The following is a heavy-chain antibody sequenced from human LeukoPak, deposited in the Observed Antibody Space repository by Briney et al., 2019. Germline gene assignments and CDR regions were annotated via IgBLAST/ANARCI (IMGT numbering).Heavy chain of an antibody. V-gene: IGHV3-21*01. J-gene: IGHJ4*02. CDR1: GFTFSSYN. CDR3: AKYDPGESGFDY. CDR2: ISSSSYI. D-gene: IGHD3-16*01. Sequence: GGSLRLSCAASGFTFSSYNMNWVRQAPGKGLEWVSSISSSSYIYYADSVKGRFTISRDNAKNSLYLQMNSLRAEDTAVYYCAKYDPGESGFDYWGQGTLVTVSS.